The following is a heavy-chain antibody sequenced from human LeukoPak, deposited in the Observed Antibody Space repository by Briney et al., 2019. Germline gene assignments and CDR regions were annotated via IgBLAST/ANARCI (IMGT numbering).Heavy chain of an antibody. CDR1: GFTFSSYS. V-gene: IGHV3-48*01. J-gene: IGHJ5*02. CDR3: ARDRAYSYGYKLDWFDP. CDR2: ISSSSSTI. D-gene: IGHD5-18*01. Sequence: GGSLRLSCAASGFTFSSYSMNWVRQAPGKGLEWVSYISSSSSTIYYADSVKGRFTISRDNAKNSLYLQMNSLRAEDTAVYYCARDRAYSYGYKLDWFDPWGQGTLVTVSS.